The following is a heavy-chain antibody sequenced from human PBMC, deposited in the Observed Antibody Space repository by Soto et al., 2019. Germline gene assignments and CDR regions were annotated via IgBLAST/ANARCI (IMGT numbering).Heavy chain of an antibody. CDR3: ARDKSNDSSGYYYLSPEAFDI. CDR2: INAGNGNT. V-gene: IGHV1-3*01. D-gene: IGHD3-22*01. CDR1: GYTFTSYA. J-gene: IGHJ3*02. Sequence: ASVKVSCKASGYTFTSYAMHWVRQAPGQRLEWMGWINAGNGNTKYSQKFQGRVTMTRDTSTSTVYMELSSLRSEDTAVYYCARDKSNDSSGYYYLSPEAFDIWGQGTMVTVSS.